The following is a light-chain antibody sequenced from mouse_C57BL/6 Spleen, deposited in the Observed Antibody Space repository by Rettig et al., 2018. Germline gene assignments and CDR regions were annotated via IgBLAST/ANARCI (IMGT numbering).Light chain of an antibody. V-gene: IGKV5-39*01. J-gene: IGKJ1*01. Sequence: ALSVTPGDRVSLSCRASQSISDYLHWYQQKSHESPRLLIKYASQSISGIPSRFSGSGSGSDFTLSINSVEPEDVGVYYCQNGHSFPRTFGGGTKLEIK. CDR1: QSISDY. CDR2: YAS. CDR3: QNGHSFPRT.